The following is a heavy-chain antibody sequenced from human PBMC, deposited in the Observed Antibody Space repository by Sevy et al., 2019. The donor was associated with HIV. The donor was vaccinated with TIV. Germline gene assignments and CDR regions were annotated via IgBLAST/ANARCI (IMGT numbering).Heavy chain of an antibody. CDR2: ISGGSSTT. V-gene: IGHV3-48*01. Sequence: GGSLRLSCLASEFTFSNYAMNWVRQAPGKGLEWLSYISGGSSTTYYADSVKGRFTISRDNAKKSLCLQMNSLRAEDTAVYYCARDPYSGNYYDYFYHMDVWGKWTTVTDSS. D-gene: IGHD1-26*01. CDR1: EFTFSNYA. J-gene: IGHJ6*03. CDR3: ARDPYSGNYYDYFYHMDV.